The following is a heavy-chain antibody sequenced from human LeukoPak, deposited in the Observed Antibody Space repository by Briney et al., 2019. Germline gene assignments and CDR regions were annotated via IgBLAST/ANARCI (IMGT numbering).Heavy chain of an antibody. CDR3: AREGPPSSSVWAFDI. Sequence: TGGSLRLSCAASGFTFSSYSMNWVRQAPGKGLEWVSYISSSSSTIYYADSVKGRFTISRDNAKNSLYLQTNSLRAEDTAVYYCAREGPPSSSVWAFDIRGQGTMVTVSS. V-gene: IGHV3-48*04. CDR2: ISSSSSTI. J-gene: IGHJ3*02. CDR1: GFTFSSYS. D-gene: IGHD6-6*01.